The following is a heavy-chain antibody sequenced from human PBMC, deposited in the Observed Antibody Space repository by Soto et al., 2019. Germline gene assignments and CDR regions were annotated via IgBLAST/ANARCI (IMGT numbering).Heavy chain of an antibody. CDR3: VRDVVVPAAGYMDV. Sequence: ASVKVSCKASGYTFTSHYMHWVRQAPGQGLEWMGIINPSGGTTSYAQKFQGRVTMTRDTSTSTVYMEVSSLRSEDSAVYYCVRDVVVPAAGYMDVWGQGTPVTVSS. J-gene: IGHJ6*03. CDR1: GYTFTSHY. D-gene: IGHD2-2*01. V-gene: IGHV1-46*03. CDR2: INPSGGTT.